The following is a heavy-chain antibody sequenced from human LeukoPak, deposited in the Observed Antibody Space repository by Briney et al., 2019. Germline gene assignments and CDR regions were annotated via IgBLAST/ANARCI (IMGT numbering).Heavy chain of an antibody. CDR2: ISGSGGST. V-gene: IGHV3-23*01. D-gene: IGHD5-24*01. CDR1: GFTFSSYA. Sequence: GGSLRLSCTASGFTFSSYAMSWVRQAPGKGLEWVSGISGSGGSTYYADSVKGRFIISRDKSKNTLYLQMNSLRAEDTAVYYCEKDHPLTTREPSHFDYWGQGTLVTVSS. CDR3: EKDHPLTTREPSHFDY. J-gene: IGHJ4*02.